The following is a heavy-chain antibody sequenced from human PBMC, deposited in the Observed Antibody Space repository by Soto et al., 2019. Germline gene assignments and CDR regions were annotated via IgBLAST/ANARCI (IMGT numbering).Heavy chain of an antibody. CDR2: IIPIFGTA. CDR3: ATEQQLVNEY. V-gene: IGHV1-69*13. D-gene: IGHD6-13*01. Sequence: SVKVSCKASGCTFSSYAISWVRQAPGQGLEWMGGIIPIFGTANYAQKFQGRVTITADESTSTAYMELSSLRSEDTDVYYCATEQQLVNEYWGQGTLVTVSS. CDR1: GCTFSSYA. J-gene: IGHJ4*02.